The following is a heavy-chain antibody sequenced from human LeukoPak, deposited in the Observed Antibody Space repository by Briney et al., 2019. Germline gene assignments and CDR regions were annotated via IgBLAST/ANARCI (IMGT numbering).Heavy chain of an antibody. CDR2: ISSSSSYI. CDR1: GFTFSSYS. CDR3: AREAYAITERWFDP. D-gene: IGHD4-17*01. J-gene: IGHJ5*02. Sequence: GGSLRLSCAASGFTFSSYSMNWVRQAPGKGLEWVSSISSSSSYIYYADSVKGRFTISRDNAKNSLYLQMNSLRAEDTAVYYCAREAYAITERWFDPWGQGTLVTASS. V-gene: IGHV3-21*01.